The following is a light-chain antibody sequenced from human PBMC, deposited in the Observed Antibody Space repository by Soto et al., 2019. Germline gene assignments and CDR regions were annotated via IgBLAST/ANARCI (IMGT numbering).Light chain of an antibody. V-gene: IGKV3-11*01. CDR2: DAS. J-gene: IGKJ3*01. CDR3: QQRSNWAWGFT. Sequence: EIVLTQSPATLSLSPGERATLSCRASQSVSSYLAWYQQKPGQAPRLLIYDASNRATGIPARFSGSGSGTDFTLTISSLEPEDFAVYYCQQRSNWAWGFTFGPGTKVDIK. CDR1: QSVSSY.